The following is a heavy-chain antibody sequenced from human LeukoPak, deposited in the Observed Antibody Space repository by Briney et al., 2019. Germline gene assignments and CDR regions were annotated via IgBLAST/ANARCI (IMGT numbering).Heavy chain of an antibody. V-gene: IGHV3-21*01. Sequence: GGSLRLPCAASGFTFSSYSMNWVRQAPGKGLEWVSSISSSSSYIYYADSVKGRFTISRDNAKNSLYLQMNSLRAEDTAVYYCARGRESSSLGNYWGQGTLVTVSS. CDR1: GFTFSSYS. CDR2: ISSSSSYI. CDR3: ARGRESSSLGNY. D-gene: IGHD6-13*01. J-gene: IGHJ4*02.